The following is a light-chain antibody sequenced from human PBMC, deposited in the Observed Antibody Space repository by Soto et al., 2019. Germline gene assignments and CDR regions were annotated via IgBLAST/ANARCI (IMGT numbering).Light chain of an antibody. J-gene: IGKJ4*01. CDR2: GAT. Sequence: EIVLTQSPGTLSLSPGESTTLSCRASQSVGSSYLAWYQHKPGQAPRLLIYGATSRATGIPDRFSGGGSGTDFTLTISRLEPEDFAVYYCQQYGSSPPGITFGGGTKVDIK. CDR3: QQYGSSPPGIT. CDR1: QSVGSSY. V-gene: IGKV3-20*01.